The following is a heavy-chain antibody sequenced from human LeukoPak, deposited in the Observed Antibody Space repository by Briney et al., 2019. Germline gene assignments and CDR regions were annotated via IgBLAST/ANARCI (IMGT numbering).Heavy chain of an antibody. D-gene: IGHD3-16*01. J-gene: IGHJ3*02. CDR2: INPDGSEK. V-gene: IGHV3-7*01. CDR1: GFRFGSDW. Sequence: GGSLRLSCAASGFRFGSDWMSWVRQAPGKGLEWVANINPDGSEKYYVDSVKGRFTISRDNDKNSLYLRLNSLRADDTAVYYCVRYYDHPVGDAFDIWGQGTLVTVSS. CDR3: VRYYDHPVGDAFDI.